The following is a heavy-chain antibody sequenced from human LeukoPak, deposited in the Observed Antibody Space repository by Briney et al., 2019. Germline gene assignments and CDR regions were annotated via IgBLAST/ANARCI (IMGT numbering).Heavy chain of an antibody. CDR3: ARDQGPYDKRGYFQH. J-gene: IGHJ1*01. V-gene: IGHV1-46*01. CDR2: INPSGGST. CDR1: GYTFTSYY. Sequence: ASVKVSCKASGYTFTSYYMHWVRQAPGQGLEWMGIINPSGGSTSYAQKFQGRVTMTTDTSTSTVYMELSSLRSEDTAVYYCARDQGPYDKRGYFQHWGQGTLVTVSS. D-gene: IGHD3-22*01.